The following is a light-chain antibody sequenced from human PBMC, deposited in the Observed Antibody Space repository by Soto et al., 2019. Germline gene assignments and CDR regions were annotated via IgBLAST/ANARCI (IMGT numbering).Light chain of an antibody. CDR2: GAS. V-gene: IGKV3-20*01. CDR1: QSVSSSY. J-gene: IGKJ1*01. Sequence: EIVLPQSPGTLSLSPGERATLSCRASQSVSSSYLAWYQQKPGQAPRLLIYGASSRATGIPDRFSGSGSGTDFTLTISSLQPDDFATYYCQHYNSYSEAFGQGTKVDIK. CDR3: QHYNSYSEA.